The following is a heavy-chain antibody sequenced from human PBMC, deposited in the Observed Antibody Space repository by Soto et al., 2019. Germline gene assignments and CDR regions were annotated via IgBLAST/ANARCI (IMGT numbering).Heavy chain of an antibody. CDR2: TYYRSKWYN. CDR1: GDRFSSNIAA. J-gene: IGHJ6*03. CDR3: ARDLRLQNYYYYYYMDV. V-gene: IGHV6-1*01. D-gene: IGHD4-4*01. Sequence: SRTISHTCSISGDRFSSNIAALNWISQCPSSGLEWLGRTYYRSKWYNDYAVSVKSRITINPDTSKNQFSLQLNSVTPEDTAVYYCARDLRLQNYYYYYYMDVWGKGTTVTVSS.